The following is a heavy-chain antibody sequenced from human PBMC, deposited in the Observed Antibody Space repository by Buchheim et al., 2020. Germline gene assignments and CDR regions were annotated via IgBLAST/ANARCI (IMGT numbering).Heavy chain of an antibody. CDR2: ISSSGSST. D-gene: IGHD3-16*01. Sequence: EVQLVESGGGLAQPGGSLRLSCAASGFTFSSYEMNWVRQAPGKGLEWVSYISSSGSSTNHADSVKGRFTIARDNAKKSLYLQMNSLRAEDTAVYYCAGSTTYDYFLNSWGQGTL. CDR1: GFTFSSYE. V-gene: IGHV3-48*03. CDR3: AGSTTYDYFLNS. J-gene: IGHJ4*02.